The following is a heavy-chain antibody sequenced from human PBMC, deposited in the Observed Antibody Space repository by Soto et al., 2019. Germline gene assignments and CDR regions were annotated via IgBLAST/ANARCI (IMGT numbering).Heavy chain of an antibody. CDR2: IYPGDSDT. J-gene: IGHJ5*02. CDR1: GYSITSYW. D-gene: IGHD2-2*01. CDR3: ARGYCTTTICDPWFDP. Sequence: GESLKVSCTGVGYSITSYWIGWVRQMPGKGLEWMGIIYPGDSDTRYSPSFQGQVTISADKSITTAYLQWSSLKASDTAMYYCARGYCTTTICDPWFDPWGQGTLVTVYS. V-gene: IGHV5-51*01.